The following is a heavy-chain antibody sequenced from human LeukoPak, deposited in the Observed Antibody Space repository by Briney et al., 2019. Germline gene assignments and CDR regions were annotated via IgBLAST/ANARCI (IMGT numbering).Heavy chain of an antibody. CDR1: GFTFSSYA. CDR3: AREASEFVVVPAAIDY. J-gene: IGHJ4*02. V-gene: IGHV3-30-3*01. Sequence: GRSLRLSCAASGFTFSSYAMHWVRQAPGKGLEWVAVISYDGSNKYYADSVKGRFTISRDNSKNTLYLQMNSLRAEDTAVYYCAREASEFVVVPAAIDYWGQGTLVTVSS. CDR2: ISYDGSNK. D-gene: IGHD2-2*01.